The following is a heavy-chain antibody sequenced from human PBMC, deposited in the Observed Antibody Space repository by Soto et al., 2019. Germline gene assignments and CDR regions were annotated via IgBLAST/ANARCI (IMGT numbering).Heavy chain of an antibody. D-gene: IGHD3-3*01. J-gene: IGHJ4*02. CDR1: GGTFSSYA. CDR3: ARGITIFGVVTKYYFDY. V-gene: IGHV1-3*01. CDR2: INAGNGNT. Sequence: GASVKVSCKASGGTFSSYAISWVRQAPGQRLEWMGWINAGNGNTKYSQKFQGRVTITRDTSASTAYMELSSLRSEDTAVYYCARGITIFGVVTKYYFDYWGQGTLVTVSS.